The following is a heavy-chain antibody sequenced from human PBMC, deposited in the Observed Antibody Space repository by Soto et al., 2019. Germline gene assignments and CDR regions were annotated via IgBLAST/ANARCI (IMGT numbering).Heavy chain of an antibody. J-gene: IGHJ6*02. Sequence: QVQLVQSGAEVKKPGASVKVSCKASGYTFTSYYMHWVRQAPGQGLEWMGIINPSGGSTSYAKKFQGRVSMTRDTSTSTVYMELSSLRSEDTAVYYCAREGGDIVVVVPAAAYYYGMDVWGQGTTVTVSS. V-gene: IGHV1-46*01. CDR2: INPSGGST. CDR1: GYTFTSYY. D-gene: IGHD2-2*01. CDR3: AREGGDIVVVVPAAAYYYGMDV.